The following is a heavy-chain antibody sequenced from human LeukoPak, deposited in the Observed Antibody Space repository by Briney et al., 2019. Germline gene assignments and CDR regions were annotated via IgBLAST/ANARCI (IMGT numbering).Heavy chain of an antibody. Sequence: GGSLRLSCAASGFTFSSYGMHWVRQAPGKGLEWVAFIRYDGSNKYYADPVKGRFTISRDNSKNTLYLQMNSLRAEDTAVYYCAKDKSIAAPVYYMDVWGKGTTVTVSS. D-gene: IGHD6-6*01. J-gene: IGHJ6*03. V-gene: IGHV3-30*02. CDR2: IRYDGSNK. CDR1: GFTFSSYG. CDR3: AKDKSIAAPVYYMDV.